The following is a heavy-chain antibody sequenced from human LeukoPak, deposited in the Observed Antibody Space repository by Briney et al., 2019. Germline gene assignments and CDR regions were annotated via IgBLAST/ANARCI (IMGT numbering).Heavy chain of an antibody. J-gene: IGHJ4*02. CDR2: INPNSGGT. D-gene: IGHD3-10*01. CDR1: GYTFTGYY. Sequence: ASVKVPCKASGYTFTGYYMHWVRQAPGQGLEWMGWINPNSGGTNYAQKFQGRVTMTRDTSISTAYMELSRLRSDDTAVYYCARNHYYGSGSDFDYWGQGTLVTVSS. CDR3: ARNHYYGSGSDFDY. V-gene: IGHV1-2*02.